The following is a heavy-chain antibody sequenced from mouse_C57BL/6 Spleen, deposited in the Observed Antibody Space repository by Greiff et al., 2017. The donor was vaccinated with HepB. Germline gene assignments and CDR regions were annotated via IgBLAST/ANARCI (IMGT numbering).Heavy chain of an antibody. CDR2: INPSTGGT. V-gene: IGHV1-42*01. CDR3: ARSHYYGSRGYFDV. J-gene: IGHJ1*03. Sequence: EVQLQQSGPELVKPGASVKISCKASGYSFTGYYMNWVKQSPEKSLEWIGEINPSTGGTTYNQKFKAKATLTVDKSSSTAYMQLKSLTSEDSAVYYCARSHYYGSRGYFDVWGTGTTVTVSS. D-gene: IGHD1-1*01. CDR1: GYSFTGYY.